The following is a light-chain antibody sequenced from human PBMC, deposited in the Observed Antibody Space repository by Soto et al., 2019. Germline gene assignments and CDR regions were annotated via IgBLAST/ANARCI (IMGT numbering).Light chain of an antibody. Sequence: DIQMTQSPSTLSASVGDRVSITCRASQSINTRLNWYQQKPGEAPNLLIYAASTLHLGVPSRFSGSGSGTDFTLPISSLQPEDFATYYCQQSYNHPVTFGQGTRLDIK. J-gene: IGKJ5*01. CDR3: QQSYNHPVT. V-gene: IGKV1-39*01. CDR1: QSINTR. CDR2: AAS.